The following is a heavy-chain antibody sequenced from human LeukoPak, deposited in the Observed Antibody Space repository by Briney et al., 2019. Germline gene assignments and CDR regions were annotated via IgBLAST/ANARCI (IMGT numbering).Heavy chain of an antibody. CDR1: GGSISSYY. CDR2: IYYSGST. J-gene: IGHJ4*02. V-gene: IGHV4-59*08. Sequence: PSETLSLTCTVSGGSISSYYWSWIRQPQGKGLEWIGYIYYSGSTNYNPSLKSRVTISVDTSKTQFSLKLSSVTAADTAVYYCARLVDTAMADFDYWGQGTQVTVSS. CDR3: ARLVDTAMADFDY. D-gene: IGHD5-18*01.